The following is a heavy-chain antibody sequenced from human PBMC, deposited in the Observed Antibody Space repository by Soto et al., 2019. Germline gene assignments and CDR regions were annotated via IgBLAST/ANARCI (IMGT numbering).Heavy chain of an antibody. CDR3: ARRSNTWLIEIKCHX. V-gene: IGHV1-2*02. J-gene: IGHJ4*02. CDR2: IKTDSGDT. D-gene: IGHD3-16*01. Sequence: VSVKVSCKGSRYTFTTYDIYWVRQAPRQGLGWMGFIKTDSGDTTYSQKFQGRVTMTRDTSISTAYMELNNLLSDETAVYYCARRSNTWLIEIKCHXWGQGTRGTVSX. CDR1: RYTFTTYD.